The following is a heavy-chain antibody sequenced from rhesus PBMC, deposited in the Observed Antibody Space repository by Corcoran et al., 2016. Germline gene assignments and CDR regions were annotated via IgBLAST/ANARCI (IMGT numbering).Heavy chain of an antibody. V-gene: IGHV4S2*01. CDR2: FYGSGEST. Sequence: QVHLQESGPGLVRPSEIPPLPCAVSGASISSHYWSWIRHAPGKGLERIGRFYGSGESTDYNPSLRSRVTISIDTSKNQFSLKLSSVTAADTAMYYCARSGVSDFDYWGQGVLVTVSS. D-gene: IGHD3-34*01. CDR1: GASISSHY. J-gene: IGHJ4*01. CDR3: ARSGVSDFDY.